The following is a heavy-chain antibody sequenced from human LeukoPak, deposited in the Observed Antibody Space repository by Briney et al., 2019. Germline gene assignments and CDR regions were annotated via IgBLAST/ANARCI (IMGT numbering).Heavy chain of an antibody. Sequence: ASVKVSCKASGGTFSSYAISWVRQAPGQGLEWMGRIIPILGIANYAQKFQGRVTMTRNTSISTAYMELSSLRSEDTAVYYCARGTTDSSGYYVDYWGQGTLVTVSS. J-gene: IGHJ4*02. CDR2: IIPILGIA. CDR1: GGTFSSYA. D-gene: IGHD3-22*01. V-gene: IGHV1-69*04. CDR3: ARGTTDSSGYYVDY.